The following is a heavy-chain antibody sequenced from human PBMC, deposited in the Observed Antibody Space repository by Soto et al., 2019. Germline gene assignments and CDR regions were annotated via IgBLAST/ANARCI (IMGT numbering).Heavy chain of an antibody. V-gene: IGHV3-30*18. D-gene: IGHD6-19*01. J-gene: IGHJ6*02. Sequence: GGSLRLSCAASGFTFSSYGMHWVRQAPGKGLEWVAVISYDGSNKYYADSVKGRFTISRDNSKNTLYLQMNSLRAEDTAVYYCAKELYSSGWYGSYYYYYYGMDVWGQGTTVTVSS. CDR1: GFTFSSYG. CDR3: AKELYSSGWYGSYYYYYYGMDV. CDR2: ISYDGSNK.